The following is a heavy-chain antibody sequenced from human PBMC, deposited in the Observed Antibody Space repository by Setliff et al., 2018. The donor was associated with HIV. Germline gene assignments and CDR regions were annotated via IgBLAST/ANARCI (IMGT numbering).Heavy chain of an antibody. D-gene: IGHD3-22*01. V-gene: IGHV4-61*08. CDR1: GGSISSGGFY. CDR3: ARETYYYDNPQYYYYYMDV. Sequence: PSETLSLTCTVTGGSISSGGFYWTWIRQHPGKGLEWIGYIYTSGSTNYNPSLKSRVTISVDTSKNQFSLKLRSVTAADTAVYYCARETYYYDNPQYYYYYMDVWGKGTTVTVSS. J-gene: IGHJ6*03. CDR2: IYTSGST.